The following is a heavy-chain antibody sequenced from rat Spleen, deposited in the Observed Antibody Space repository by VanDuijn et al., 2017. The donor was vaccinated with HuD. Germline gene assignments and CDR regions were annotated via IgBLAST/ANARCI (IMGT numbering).Heavy chain of an antibody. CDR1: GFTFSDYY. D-gene: IGHD1-10*01. CDR2: INKDSTAI. V-gene: IGHV4-2*01. CDR3: TRGGNYALDA. J-gene: IGHJ4*01. Sequence: EVQLVESDGGLVQPGRSLKLSCAASGFTFSDYYMAWVRQAPGKGLEWIGEINKDSTAIKYTPSLKDKFTVSRDNAQNTLYLQMNSLRSEDTATYYCTRGGNYALDAWGQGASVTVSS.